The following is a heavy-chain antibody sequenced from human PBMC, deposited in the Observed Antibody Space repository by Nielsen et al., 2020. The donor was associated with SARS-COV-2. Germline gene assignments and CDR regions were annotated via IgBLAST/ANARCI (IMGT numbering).Heavy chain of an antibody. CDR2: ISYDGSNK. J-gene: IGHJ6*02. Sequence: WIRQPPRKGLEWVALISYDGSNKYYADSVKGRFTISRDNSKNTLYLQMNSLRAEDTAVYYCARDGYFDWLFPNYYGLDVWGQGTTVTVSS. D-gene: IGHD3-9*01. CDR3: ARDGYFDWLFPNYYGLDV. V-gene: IGHV3-30*04.